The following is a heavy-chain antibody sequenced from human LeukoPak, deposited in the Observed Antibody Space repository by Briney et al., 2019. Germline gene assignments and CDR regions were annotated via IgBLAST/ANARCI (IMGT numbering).Heavy chain of an antibody. CDR2: IIPIFGTA. Sequence: SVKVSCKASGGTFSSYAISWVRQAPGQGLEWMGRIIPIFGTANYAQKFQGRVTITTDESTSTAYMELSSLRSEDTAVYYCARSAASRRFTYYYYYMDVWGKGTTVTVSS. CDR3: ARSAASRRFTYYYYYMDV. CDR1: GGTFSSYA. V-gene: IGHV1-69*05. J-gene: IGHJ6*03. D-gene: IGHD6-25*01.